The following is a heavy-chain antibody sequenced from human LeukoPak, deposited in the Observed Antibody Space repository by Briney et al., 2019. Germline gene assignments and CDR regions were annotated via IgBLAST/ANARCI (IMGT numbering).Heavy chain of an antibody. J-gene: IGHJ4*02. Sequence: PSETLSLTCTVSGGSISSSSYYWGWIRQPPGKGLEWIGSIYYSGSTYYNPSLKSRVTISVDTSKNQFSLKLSSVTAADTAVYYCARDSAGLRYFESYWGQGTLVTVSS. D-gene: IGHD3-9*01. CDR3: ARDSAGLRYFESY. CDR1: GGSISSSSYY. CDR2: IYYSGST. V-gene: IGHV4-39*07.